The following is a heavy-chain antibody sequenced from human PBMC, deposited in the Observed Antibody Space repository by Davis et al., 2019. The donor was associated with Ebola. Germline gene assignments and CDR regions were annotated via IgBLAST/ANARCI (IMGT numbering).Heavy chain of an antibody. CDR3: TLTVTTMDY. CDR1: GFTFSRSA. Sequence: GGSLSLSCAASGFTFSRSAMHWVRQASGKGLEWVGRIRSKANSYATAYAASVKGRFTISRDDSKNTAYLQMNSLKTEDTAVYYCTLTVTTMDYWGQGTLVTVSS. J-gene: IGHJ4*02. D-gene: IGHD4-17*01. V-gene: IGHV3-73*01. CDR2: IRSKANSYAT.